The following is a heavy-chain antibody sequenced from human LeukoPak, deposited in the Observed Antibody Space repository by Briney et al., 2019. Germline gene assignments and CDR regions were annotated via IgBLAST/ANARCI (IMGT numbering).Heavy chain of an antibody. CDR1: GFTFSSYG. CDR3: AKPYDDSSGYYYEEVFDY. D-gene: IGHD3-22*01. CDR2: ISYDGSNK. Sequence: PGGSLRLSCAASGFTFSSYGMHWVRQAPGKGLEGVAVISYDGSNKYYADSVKGRFTISRDNSKNTLYLQMNSLRAEDTAVYYCAKPYDDSSGYYYEEVFDYWGQGTLVTVSS. J-gene: IGHJ4*02. V-gene: IGHV3-30*18.